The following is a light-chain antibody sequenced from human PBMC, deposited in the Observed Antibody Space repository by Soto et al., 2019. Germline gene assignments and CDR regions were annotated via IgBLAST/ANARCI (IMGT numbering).Light chain of an antibody. J-gene: IGKJ3*01. CDR3: QQLNSYPL. Sequence: DIQLTQSPSFLSASVGDRVTITCRASQGISSYLAWYQQKPGKAPKLLIYAASTLQSGVPSRFSGSGPGTEFTLPISSLQPEDFATYYCQQLNSYPLFGPGTKVDIK. CDR1: QGISSY. CDR2: AAS. V-gene: IGKV1-9*01.